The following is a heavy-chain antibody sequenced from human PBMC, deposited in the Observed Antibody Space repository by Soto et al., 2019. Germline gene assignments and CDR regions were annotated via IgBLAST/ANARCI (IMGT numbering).Heavy chain of an antibody. CDR2: INPSGGST. Sequence: ASVKVSCKASGYTFTIYYMHWVRQAPGQGLEWMGIINPSGGSTSYAQKFQGRVTMTRDTSTSTVYMELSSLRSEDTAVYYCARENIAAAGPDAFDIWGQGTMVTVSS. D-gene: IGHD6-13*01. CDR3: ARENIAAAGPDAFDI. V-gene: IGHV1-46*03. CDR1: GYTFTIYY. J-gene: IGHJ3*02.